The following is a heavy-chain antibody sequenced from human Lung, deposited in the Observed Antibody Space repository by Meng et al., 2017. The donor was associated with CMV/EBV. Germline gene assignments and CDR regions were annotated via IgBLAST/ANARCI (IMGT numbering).Heavy chain of an antibody. J-gene: IGHJ4*02. Sequence: GEXXKISCAASGFTFSTYRMNWVRQAPGKGLEWVSSISSSSSYIYYADSVKGRFTISRDNAKNSLYLQMNSLRAEDTAVYYCARVLGYCSSTSCASDYWGQGXLVTVS. D-gene: IGHD2-2*01. CDR3: ARVLGYCSSTSCASDY. CDR1: GFTFSTYR. CDR2: ISSSSSYI. V-gene: IGHV3-21*01.